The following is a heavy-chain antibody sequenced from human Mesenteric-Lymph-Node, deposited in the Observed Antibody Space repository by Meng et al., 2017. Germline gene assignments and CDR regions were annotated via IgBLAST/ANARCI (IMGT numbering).Heavy chain of an antibody. CDR1: GFTFSSYE. CDR2: ISGSGGST. J-gene: IGHJ4*02. V-gene: IGHV3-23*01. D-gene: IGHD5-18*01. Sequence: GESLKISCAASGFTFSSYEMHWVRQAPGKGLEWVSAISGSGGSTYYADSVKGRFTISRDNSKNTLYLQMNSLRAEDTAVYYCARDSYSYGPPGGYWGQGTLVTVSS. CDR3: ARDSYSYGPPGGY.